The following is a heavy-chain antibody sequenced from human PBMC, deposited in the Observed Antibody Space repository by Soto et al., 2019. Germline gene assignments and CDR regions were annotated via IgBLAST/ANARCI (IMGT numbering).Heavy chain of an antibody. D-gene: IGHD2-21*02. J-gene: IGHJ5*02. CDR1: GGSISSYY. CDR2: IYYSGST. Sequence: PSETLSLTCTVSGGSISSYYWSWIRQPPGKGLEWIGYIYYSGSTNYNPSLKSRVTISVDTSKNQFSLKLSSVTAADTAVYYCARHPSDFWFDPWGQGTLVTSPQ. V-gene: IGHV4-59*01. CDR3: ARHPSDFWFDP.